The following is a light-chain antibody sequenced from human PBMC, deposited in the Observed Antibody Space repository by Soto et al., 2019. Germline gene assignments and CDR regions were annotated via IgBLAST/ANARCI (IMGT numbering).Light chain of an antibody. CDR3: QQYNNWPLT. CDR1: QSVNRY. V-gene: IGKV3-11*01. CDR2: DAS. J-gene: IGKJ4*01. Sequence: EILLTQSPGTLSFSPGEIATLSWWASQSVNRYLVWYQQKPGQAPRLLMYDASKRTTGIPARFSGSGSGTDFTLTISSLLSEDFAVYFCQQYNNWPLTFGGGTKVDIK.